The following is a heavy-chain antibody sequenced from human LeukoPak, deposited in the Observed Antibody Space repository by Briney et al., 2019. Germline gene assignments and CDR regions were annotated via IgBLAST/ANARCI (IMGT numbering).Heavy chain of an antibody. Sequence: GGSLRLSCAASGFTVSSNYMSWVRQAPGKGLEWVSVIYSGGSTYYADSVKGRFTISRDNSKNTLYLQMNSLRAEDTAVYYCARAHYYDSSGYGDWGQGTLVTVSS. CDR1: GFTVSSNY. D-gene: IGHD3-22*01. J-gene: IGHJ4*02. CDR2: IYSGGST. V-gene: IGHV3-53*01. CDR3: ARAHYYDSSGYGD.